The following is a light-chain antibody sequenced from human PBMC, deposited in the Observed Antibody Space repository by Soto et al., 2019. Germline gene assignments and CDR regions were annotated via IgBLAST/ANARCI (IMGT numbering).Light chain of an antibody. Sequence: AIQMTQSPSSLSESVGDRVTITCRASQGIRDELGWYQQKAGKAPNLLISAASRLQSGVPSRFSGRGSGTDFTLTISSLQPEDFATYYCLQDYDYPRTFGQGTKVELK. V-gene: IGKV1-6*01. CDR1: QGIRDE. J-gene: IGKJ1*01. CDR3: LQDYDYPRT. CDR2: AAS.